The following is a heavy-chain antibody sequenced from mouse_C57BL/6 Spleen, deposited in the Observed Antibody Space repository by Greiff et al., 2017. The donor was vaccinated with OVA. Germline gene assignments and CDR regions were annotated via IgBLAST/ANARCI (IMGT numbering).Heavy chain of an antibody. CDR3: ARKEEGYPLYAMDY. D-gene: IGHD6-1*01. CDR2: IDPSDSYT. Sequence: QVQLQQPGAELVMPGASVKLSCKASGYTFTSYWMHWVKQRPGQGLEWIGEIDPSDSYTNYNQKFKGKSTLTVDKSSSTTYMQLSSLTSEDSAVYYCARKEEGYPLYAMDYWGQGTSVTVSS. V-gene: IGHV1-69*01. J-gene: IGHJ4*01. CDR1: GYTFTSYW.